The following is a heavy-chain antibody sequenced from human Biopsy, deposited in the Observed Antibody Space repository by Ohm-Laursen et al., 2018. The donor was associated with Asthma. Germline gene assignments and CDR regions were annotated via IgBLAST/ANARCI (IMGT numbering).Heavy chain of an antibody. CDR1: GGTSSNFA. V-gene: IGHV1-69*01. CDR3: ARDYDGDYVQRHLPLAY. CDR2: IMTVFGTT. Sequence: SSVKVSCKAPGGTSSNFAISWVRQAPGQGLEWLGGIMTVFGTTNYAQKFQGRVTITADESTSTAYMELSSLRSEDTAVYFCARDYDGDYVQRHLPLAYWGQGTLVTVSS. D-gene: IGHD4-17*01. J-gene: IGHJ4*02.